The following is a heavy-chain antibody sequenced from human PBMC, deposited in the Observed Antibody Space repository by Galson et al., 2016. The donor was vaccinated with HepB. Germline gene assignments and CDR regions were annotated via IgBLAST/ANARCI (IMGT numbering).Heavy chain of an antibody. CDR1: GFSLSTSGMR. Sequence: PALVKPTQTLTLTCTFSGFSLSTSGMRVSWIRQPPGKALEWLARIDWDDDKVYSPSLRTRLTISKDTSKNQVVLTMAKMDPVDTATYYCALDDAPYCGGDCYTYWGQGTLVTVSS. D-gene: IGHD2-21*02. V-gene: IGHV2-70*04. CDR2: IDWDDDK. J-gene: IGHJ4*02. CDR3: ALDDAPYCGGDCYTY.